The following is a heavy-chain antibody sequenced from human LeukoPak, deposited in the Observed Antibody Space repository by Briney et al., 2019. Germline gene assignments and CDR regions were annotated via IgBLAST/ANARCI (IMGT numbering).Heavy chain of an antibody. D-gene: IGHD3-3*01. CDR2: ISSSSSTI. CDR3: ARDRPDYDFWSGYYHAFDI. V-gene: IGHV3-48*01. J-gene: IGHJ3*02. Sequence: PGGSLRLSCAASGFTFSSYSMNWVRQAPGKGLEWVSYISSSSSTIYYADSVKGRFTISGDNAKNSLYLQMNSLRAEDTAVYYCARDRPDYDFWSGYYHAFDIWGQGTMVTVSS. CDR1: GFTFSSYS.